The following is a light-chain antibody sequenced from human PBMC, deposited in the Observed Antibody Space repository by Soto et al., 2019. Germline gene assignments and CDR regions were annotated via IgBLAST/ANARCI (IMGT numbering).Light chain of an antibody. J-gene: IGKJ3*01. CDR3: QQYDNRPLGFT. CDR1: QDISNY. Sequence: DIQMTQSPSSLSASVGDRVTITCQASQDISNYLNWYQQKPGKAPKLLIYDASNLETGVPSRFSGSGSGTDFTFTISSLQPEDIATYYCQQYDNRPLGFTFGPGTKVDIK. V-gene: IGKV1-33*01. CDR2: DAS.